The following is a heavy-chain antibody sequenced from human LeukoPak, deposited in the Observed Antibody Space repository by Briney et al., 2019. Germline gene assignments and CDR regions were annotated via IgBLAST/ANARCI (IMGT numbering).Heavy chain of an antibody. J-gene: IGHJ4*02. CDR1: GFTFSSYA. CDR3: ASTSSGWYGTLDY. D-gene: IGHD6-19*01. Sequence: GGSLRLSCAASGFTFSSYAMHWVRQAPGKGLEWVAVISYDGSNKYYADSVKGRFTISRDNSKNTLYLQMNSLRAEGTAVYYCASTSSGWYGTLDYWGQGTLVTVSS. CDR2: ISYDGSNK. V-gene: IGHV3-30-3*01.